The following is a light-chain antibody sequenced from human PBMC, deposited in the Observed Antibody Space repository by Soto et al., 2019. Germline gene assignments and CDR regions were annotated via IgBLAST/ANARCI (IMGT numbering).Light chain of an antibody. J-gene: IGLJ2*01. CDR3: SSYTTNKTLL. CDR1: SSDVGSSNF. CDR2: EVS. V-gene: IGLV2-14*01. Sequence: QSALTQPASVSGSPGQSITISCTGTSSDVGSSNFVPWYQQHPGKAPKLIFYEVSNRPPGLSDRFSGSKSGTTASLTISGLQAEDEADYFCSSYTTNKTLLFGGGTKVTVL.